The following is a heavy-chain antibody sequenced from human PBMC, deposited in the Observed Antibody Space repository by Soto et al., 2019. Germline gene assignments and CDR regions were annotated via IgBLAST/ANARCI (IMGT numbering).Heavy chain of an antibody. Sequence: SETLSLTCAVYGGSFSGYYWSWIRQPPGKGLEWIGEINHSGSTNYNPSLKSRVTISVDTSKNQFSLKLSSVTAADTAVYYCARRGWNYGTSTPYLDYWGQGTLVTVSS. CDR2: INHSGST. J-gene: IGHJ4*02. CDR1: GGSFSGYY. CDR3: ARRGWNYGTSTPYLDY. V-gene: IGHV4-34*01. D-gene: IGHD1-7*01.